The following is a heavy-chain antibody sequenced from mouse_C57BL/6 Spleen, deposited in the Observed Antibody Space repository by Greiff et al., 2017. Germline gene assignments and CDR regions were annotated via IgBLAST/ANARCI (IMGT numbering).Heavy chain of an antibody. J-gene: IGHJ2*01. D-gene: IGHD1-1*01. V-gene: IGHV5-6*01. CDR2: ISSGGSYT. Sequence: EVKLVESGGDLVKPGGSLKLSCAASGFTFSSYGMSWVRQTPDTRLEWVATISSGGSYTYYPDSVKGRFTISRDNAKNTLYLQMNSLESEDTAIYYCARITTVVATGYLDYWGQGTTLTVSS. CDR1: GFTFSSYG. CDR3: ARITTVVATGYLDY.